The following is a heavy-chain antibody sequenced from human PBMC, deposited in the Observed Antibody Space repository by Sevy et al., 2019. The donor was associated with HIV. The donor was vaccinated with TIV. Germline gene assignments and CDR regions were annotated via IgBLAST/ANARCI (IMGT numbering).Heavy chain of an antibody. CDR1: GFTFSDHG. CDR3: AKEDYGGNLPNYFAS. J-gene: IGHJ4*02. Sequence: GGSLRLSCAASGFTFSDHGMHWDRQAPGKGLDWVAAISYDGNNRYYADSVKGRFTISRDNSKNTLYLQMDSVRPEDTAVYYCAKEDYGGNLPNYFASWGQGTRVTVSS. D-gene: IGHD4-17*01. CDR2: ISYDGNNR. V-gene: IGHV3-30*18.